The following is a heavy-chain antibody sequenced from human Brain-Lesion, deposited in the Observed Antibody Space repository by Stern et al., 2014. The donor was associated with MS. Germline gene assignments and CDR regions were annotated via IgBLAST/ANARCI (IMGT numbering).Heavy chain of an antibody. CDR1: GFTFGNYW. Sequence: EVQLVESGGGLVQPGGSLTISCTAAGFTFGNYWMTWVRQAPGKGLEWWDNIKEDGTEKNYVDSVKGRFTISRDNARNSLYLQMNSLRVEDTALYYCARVYNTIYGIVTQRGSGMDVWGQGTTVIVSS. CDR3: ARVYNTIYGIVTQRGSGMDV. CDR2: IKEDGTEK. J-gene: IGHJ6*02. V-gene: IGHV3-7*01. D-gene: IGHD3-3*01.